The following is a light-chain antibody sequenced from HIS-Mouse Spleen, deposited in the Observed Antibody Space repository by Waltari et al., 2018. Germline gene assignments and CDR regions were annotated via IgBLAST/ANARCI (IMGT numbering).Light chain of an antibody. J-gene: IGLJ1*01. CDR2: GNS. CDR1: SSNIVAGYD. V-gene: IGLV1-40*01. CDR3: QSYDSSLSAHYV. Sequence: QSVLTQPPSVSGAPGQRVTISCTGSSSNIVAGYDLHWYQQLPGTAPKLLIYGNSNRPSGVPDRFSGSKSGTSASLAITGLQAEDEADYYCQSYDSSLSAHYVFGTGTKVTVL.